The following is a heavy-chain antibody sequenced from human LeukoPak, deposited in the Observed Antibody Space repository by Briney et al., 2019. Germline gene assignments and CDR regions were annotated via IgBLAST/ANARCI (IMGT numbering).Heavy chain of an antibody. CDR2: IYYSGST. Sequence: AGGSLRLSCAASGFTVSSNYMSWIRQPPGKGLEWIGYIYYSGSTNYNPSLKSRVTISVDTSKNQFSLKLSSVTAADTAVYYCARRADYGSGSYYNYWGQGTLVTVSS. J-gene: IGHJ4*02. CDR3: ARRADYGSGSYYNY. V-gene: IGHV4-59*02. CDR1: GFTVSSNY. D-gene: IGHD3-10*01.